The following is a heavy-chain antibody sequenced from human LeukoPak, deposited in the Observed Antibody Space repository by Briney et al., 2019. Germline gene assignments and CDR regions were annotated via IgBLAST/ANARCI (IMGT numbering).Heavy chain of an antibody. D-gene: IGHD3-10*01. Sequence: AGGSLRLSCEASGFTFTTYSMTWVRQAPGKGLEWVSIVSSGSSAIFSADALKGRFTISRDNAKNSLYLQMNSLRVEDTAMYYCTRLSAMLRGPEPIYYFDSWGQGTLVTVSS. CDR3: TRLSAMLRGPEPIYYFDS. CDR1: GFTFTTYS. V-gene: IGHV3-21*01. CDR2: VSSGSSAI. J-gene: IGHJ4*01.